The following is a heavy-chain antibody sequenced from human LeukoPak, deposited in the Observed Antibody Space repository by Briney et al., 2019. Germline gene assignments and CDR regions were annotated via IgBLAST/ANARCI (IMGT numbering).Heavy chain of an antibody. CDR1: GGSISSYY. J-gene: IGHJ6*03. CDR3: AREIGGRSVYYYYYMDV. CDR2: IYTSGST. D-gene: IGHD1-26*01. Sequence: SETLSLTCTVSGGSISSYYWSWIRQPPGKGLEWIGYIYTSGSTNYNPSLKSRVTISVDTSKNQFSLKLSSVTAADTAVYYCAREIGGRSVYYYYYMDVWGKGTTVTVSS. V-gene: IGHV4-4*09.